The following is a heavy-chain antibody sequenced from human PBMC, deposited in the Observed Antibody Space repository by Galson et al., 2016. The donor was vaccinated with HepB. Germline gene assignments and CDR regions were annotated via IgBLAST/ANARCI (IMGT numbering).Heavy chain of an antibody. CDR3: ATTINSLQQFLSY. CDR2: INGGNGDT. J-gene: IGHJ4*02. D-gene: IGHD3-3*01. CDR1: EYTFTNFA. Sequence: SVKVSCKASEYTFTNFAIHWVRQAPGQRPEWMGRINGGNGDTKYSQSFQGRVTITRDTAARTAYMELSSLRSEDTAVYYCATTINSLQQFLSYWGQGTLVSVSS. V-gene: IGHV1-3*01.